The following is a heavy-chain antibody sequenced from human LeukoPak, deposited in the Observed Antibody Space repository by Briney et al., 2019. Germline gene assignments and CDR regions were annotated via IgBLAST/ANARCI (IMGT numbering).Heavy chain of an antibody. V-gene: IGHV4-59*08. CDR1: GGSISSYY. Sequence: SETLSLTCTVSGGSISSYYWSWIRQPPGKGLEWIGYIYYSGSTNYNPSLKSRVTISVDTSKNQFSLKLSSVTAADTAVYYCARMFPDWYFDLWGRGTLVTVSS. D-gene: IGHD3-10*02. CDR3: ARMFPDWYFDL. CDR2: IYYSGST. J-gene: IGHJ2*01.